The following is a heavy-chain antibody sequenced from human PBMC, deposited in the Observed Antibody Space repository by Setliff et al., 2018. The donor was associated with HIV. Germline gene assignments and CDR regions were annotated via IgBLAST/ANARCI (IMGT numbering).Heavy chain of an antibody. D-gene: IGHD3-10*02. CDR3: FTGALFRDVRGY. V-gene: IGHV3-72*01. CDR2: VKNKANSYIT. Sequence: GSLRLSCTASGFTFNDHYLDWVRQVPGKGLEWIGRVKNKANSYITEYAASVKGRFTISRDDSKNTFYLEMNSLKTEDTAIYYCFTGALFRDVRGYWGQGTLVTVSS. J-gene: IGHJ4*02. CDR1: GFTFNDHY.